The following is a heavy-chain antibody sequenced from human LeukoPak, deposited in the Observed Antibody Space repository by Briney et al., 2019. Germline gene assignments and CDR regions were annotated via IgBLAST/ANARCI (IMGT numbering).Heavy chain of an antibody. Sequence: ASVKVSCKASGYTFTGYYMHWVRQAPGQGLEWMGITNPSGGSTSYAQKFQGRVTMTGDTSTSTVYMELSSLRSEDTDVYYCATASGSPWLPLNQHYYYYYMDVWGKGTTVTVSS. CDR2: TNPSGGST. J-gene: IGHJ6*03. D-gene: IGHD1-26*01. CDR3: ATASGSPWLPLNQHYYYYYMDV. CDR1: GYTFTGYY. V-gene: IGHV1-46*01.